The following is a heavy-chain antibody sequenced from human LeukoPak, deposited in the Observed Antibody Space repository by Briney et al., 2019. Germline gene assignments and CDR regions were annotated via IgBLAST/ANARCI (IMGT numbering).Heavy chain of an antibody. CDR2: IKQDGSDR. J-gene: IGHJ6*03. CDR3: AKLYCGVGICYSYYMDV. V-gene: IGHV3-7*01. CDR1: GFTFSDYW. Sequence: PGGSLRLSCTDSGFTFSDYWMIWVRQVLGKGLQWVADIKQDGSDRFYVDSVKGRFTISRDYAKNSVYLQMNSLRAEDTAVYYCAKLYCGVGICYSYYMDVWGKGTTVTVSS. D-gene: IGHD2-21*01.